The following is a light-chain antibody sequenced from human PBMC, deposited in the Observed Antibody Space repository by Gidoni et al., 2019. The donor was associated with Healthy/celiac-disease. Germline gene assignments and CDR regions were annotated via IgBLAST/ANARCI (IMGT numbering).Light chain of an antibody. J-gene: IGKJ5*01. CDR3: QQYGSSPPIT. CDR2: GAS. Sequence: EIVLTQSPGTLPLSPGERATLSCRASQRVSSSYLAWYQQKPGQAPRLLIYGASSRATGIPDRFSGSGSGTDFTLTISRLEPEDFAVYYCQQYGSSPPITFGQXTRLEIK. CDR1: QRVSSSY. V-gene: IGKV3-20*01.